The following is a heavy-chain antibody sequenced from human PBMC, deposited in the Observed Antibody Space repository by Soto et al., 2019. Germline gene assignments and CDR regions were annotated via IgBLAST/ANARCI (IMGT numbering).Heavy chain of an antibody. CDR3: ARRGILGTAMVQVYYGMDV. D-gene: IGHD5-18*01. V-gene: IGHV5-51*01. J-gene: IGHJ6*02. Sequence: PGESLKLSCTGSGYSFTRYWIGWVRQMPGKGLEWMGIIYPGDSDTRYSPSFQGQVTISADKSISTAYLQWSSLKASDTAMYYCARRGILGTAMVQVYYGMDVWGQGTTVTVSS. CDR1: GYSFTRYW. CDR2: IYPGDSDT.